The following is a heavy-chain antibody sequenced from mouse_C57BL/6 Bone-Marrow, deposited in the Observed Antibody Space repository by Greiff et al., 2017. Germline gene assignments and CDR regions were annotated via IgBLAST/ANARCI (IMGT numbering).Heavy chain of an antibody. CDR3: ARESNLKYFDV. J-gene: IGHJ1*03. CDR1: GYTFTSYW. V-gene: IGHV1-64*01. Sequence: QVQLQQPGAELVKPGASVKLSCKASGYTFTSYWMHWVKQRPGHGLEWIGMIHPNSGSTNYNEKFKSKATLTVDKSSSTAYMQLSSLTSEDSAVYYCARESNLKYFDVWGRGTTVTVSA. D-gene: IGHD2-5*01. CDR2: IHPNSGST.